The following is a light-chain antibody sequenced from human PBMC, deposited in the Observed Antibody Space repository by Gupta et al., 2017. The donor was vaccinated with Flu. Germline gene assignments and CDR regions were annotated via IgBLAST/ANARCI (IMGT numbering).Light chain of an antibody. J-gene: IGKJ4*01. Sequence: EIVLTQSPGTLSLSPGERATLSCRASQSVSSSYLAWYQQKPGQAPRLLIYDASSRATGLPDRFSGSGSGTDFTLTISRLEPEDFAVYYCQQYGGSPPLTFGGGTKVEI. CDR1: QSVSSSY. V-gene: IGKV3-20*01. CDR2: DAS. CDR3: QQYGGSPPLT.